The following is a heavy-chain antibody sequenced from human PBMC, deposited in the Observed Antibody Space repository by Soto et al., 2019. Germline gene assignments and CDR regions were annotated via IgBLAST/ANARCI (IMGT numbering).Heavy chain of an antibody. J-gene: IGHJ4*02. Sequence: GESLKISCKGSGYSFTSYWISWVRQMPGKGLEWMGRIDPGDSDTRYSPSFQGQVTISADKSISTAYLQWSSLKASDTAMYYCARQPVEMATTYYFDYWGQGTLVTVSS. V-gene: IGHV5-51*01. CDR1: GYSFTSYW. CDR2: IDPGDSDT. D-gene: IGHD5-12*01. CDR3: ARQPVEMATTYYFDY.